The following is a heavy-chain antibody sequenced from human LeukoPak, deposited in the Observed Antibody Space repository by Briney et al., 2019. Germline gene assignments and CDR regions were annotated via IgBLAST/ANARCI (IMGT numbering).Heavy chain of an antibody. D-gene: IGHD3-10*01. CDR1: GFTFSSYA. CDR2: ISGSGGST. CDR3: AKDPDRGVRGVSDY. Sequence: PGGFLRLSCAASGFTFSSYAMSWVRQALGKGLEWVSAISGSGGSTYYADSVKGRFAISRDNSKNTLYLQMNSLRAEDTAVYYCAKDPDRGVRGVSDYWGQGTLVTVSS. V-gene: IGHV3-23*01. J-gene: IGHJ4*02.